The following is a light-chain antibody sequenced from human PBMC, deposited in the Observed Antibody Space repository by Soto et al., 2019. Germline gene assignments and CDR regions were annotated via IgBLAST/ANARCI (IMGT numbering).Light chain of an antibody. Sequence: EIVLAQSPGTLSLSPGESATLSCRASQSVSSSFLAWYQQKAGQAPRLLIYGASRRATGIPDRSSGSGSGTDFTLTISRLEPEDFAVYYCQQYVSSPWAFGQGTKVDIK. CDR3: QQYVSSPWA. V-gene: IGKV3-20*01. CDR1: QSVSSSF. J-gene: IGKJ1*01. CDR2: GAS.